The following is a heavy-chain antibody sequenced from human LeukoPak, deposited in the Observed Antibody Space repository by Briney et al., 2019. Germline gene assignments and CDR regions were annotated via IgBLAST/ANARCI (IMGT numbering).Heavy chain of an antibody. V-gene: IGHV4-39*01. Sequence: SETLSLTCTVSGGSISSSTYYWGWIRQPPGKGLELIGSKYYSGNSYYNPSLKSRVSISVDTSKNQFSLKLSSVTAADTAVYYCARLYYYYGLDVWDQGTTVTVSS. CDR2: KYYSGNS. J-gene: IGHJ6*02. CDR1: GGSISSSTYY. CDR3: ARLYYYYGLDV.